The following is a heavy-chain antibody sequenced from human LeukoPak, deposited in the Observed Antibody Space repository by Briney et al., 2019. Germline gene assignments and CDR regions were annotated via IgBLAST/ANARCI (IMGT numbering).Heavy chain of an antibody. CDR3: ARDPYSGSYGNYYYYFMDV. D-gene: IGHD1-26*01. CDR2: ISSGSSYI. V-gene: IGHV3-21*01. CDR1: GFTFSSYS. J-gene: IGHJ6*03. Sequence: PGGSLRLSCAASGFTFSSYSMNWVRQAPGKGLEWVSSISSGSSYIYYADSVKGRFTISRDNAKNSLYLQMNSLRAEDTAVYYCARDPYSGSYGNYYYYFMDVWGKGTTVTISS.